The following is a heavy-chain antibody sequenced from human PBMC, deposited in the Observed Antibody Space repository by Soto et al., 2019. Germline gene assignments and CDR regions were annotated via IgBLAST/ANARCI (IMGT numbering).Heavy chain of an antibody. Sequence: PGGSLRLSCAASGFTFSSFNMNWVRQAPGKGLEWVSAIGVSHTHIYYADSVKGRLTISRDNSKNTLYLQMSSLRAEDTAIYYCARKGFVGDKSHDAFDIWGPGTMVTVSS. J-gene: IGHJ3*02. CDR2: IGVSHTHI. D-gene: IGHD3-16*01. CDR3: ARKGFVGDKSHDAFDI. CDR1: GFTFSSFN. V-gene: IGHV3-21*04.